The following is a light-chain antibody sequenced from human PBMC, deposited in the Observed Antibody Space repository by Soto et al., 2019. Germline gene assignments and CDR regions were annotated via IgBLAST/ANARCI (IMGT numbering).Light chain of an antibody. CDR3: QQCGGSPKT. J-gene: IGKJ1*01. V-gene: IGKV3-20*01. Sequence: EIVLTQSPGTLSLSPVERATLSCRANQSVSSSYLAWYQQKPGQAPRLLIYGASSRATGIPDRFSGSGSGTDFTLTISRLEPEDFAVYYCQQCGGSPKTFGQGTKVEIK. CDR2: GAS. CDR1: QSVSSSY.